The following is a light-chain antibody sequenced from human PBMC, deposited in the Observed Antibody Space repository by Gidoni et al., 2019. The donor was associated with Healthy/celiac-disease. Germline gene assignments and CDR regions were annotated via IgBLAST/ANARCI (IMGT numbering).Light chain of an antibody. J-gene: IGKJ3*01. CDR2: DAS. V-gene: IGKV1-13*02. CDR1: QGISSA. CDR3: QQFNSYPQA. Sequence: IQSTQSPSSLSASVGDRVTITCRASQGISSALAWYQHKPGKAPKLLIYDASSLESGVPSRFSGSGSGTEFTLTISSLQPEDFATYYCQQFNSYPQAFGPGTKVDIK.